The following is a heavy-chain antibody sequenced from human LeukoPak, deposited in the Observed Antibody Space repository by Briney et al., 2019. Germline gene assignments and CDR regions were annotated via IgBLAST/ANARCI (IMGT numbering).Heavy chain of an antibody. V-gene: IGHV3-43D*04. J-gene: IGHJ6*03. CDR3: AKDRGRYYYYMDV. Sequence: PGGSLRLSCAASGFTFDDYAMHWGRQAPGKGLEWVSLISWDGGSTYYADSVKGRFTISRDNSKNSLYLQMNSLRAEDTALYYCAKDRGRYYYYMDVWGKGTTVTVSS. CDR2: ISWDGGST. CDR1: GFTFDDYA. D-gene: IGHD6-25*01.